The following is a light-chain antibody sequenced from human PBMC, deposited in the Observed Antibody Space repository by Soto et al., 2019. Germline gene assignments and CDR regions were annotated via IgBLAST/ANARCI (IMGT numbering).Light chain of an antibody. Sequence: QALLSEPASVSGFPGQSITISCPGTSRHVCDYNSVSGYQQRPGKAPRDMCYEFSNRPSGDSRRFSGSKFGTTASLTFTGLQAENAADYYCRSYTSSSTYVLGTRSKVTVL. V-gene: IGLV2-14*01. J-gene: IGLJ1*01. CDR3: RSYTSSSTYV. CDR1: SRHVCDYNS. CDR2: EFS.